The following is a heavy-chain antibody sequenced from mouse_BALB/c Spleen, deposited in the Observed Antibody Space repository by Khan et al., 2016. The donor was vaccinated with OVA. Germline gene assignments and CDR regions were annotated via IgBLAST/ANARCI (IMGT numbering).Heavy chain of an antibody. Sequence: QIQLVQSGPELKKPGETVKISCKASGYTFTNYGMNWVKQAPGKGLKWMGWINTYTGEPTYADDFKGRFAFSLETSASTAYLQINNLKNEDTATCCCARVGYNGTMDYWGQGTSVTVSS. D-gene: IGHD2-14*01. J-gene: IGHJ4*01. CDR2: INTYTGEP. CDR3: ARVGYNGTMDY. V-gene: IGHV9-3-1*01. CDR1: GYTFTNYG.